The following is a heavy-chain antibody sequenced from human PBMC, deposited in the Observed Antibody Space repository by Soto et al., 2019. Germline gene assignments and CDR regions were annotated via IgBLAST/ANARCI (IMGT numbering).Heavy chain of an antibody. J-gene: IGHJ3*02. CDR3: ARGIAAAGTGFDI. CDR1: GFTFSSYA. V-gene: IGHV3-30-3*01. CDR2: ISYDGSNK. D-gene: IGHD6-13*01. Sequence: GGSLRLSCAASGFTFSSYAMHWVRQAPGKGLEWVAVISYDGSNKYYADSVKGRFTISRDNSKNTLYLQMNSLRAEDTAVYYCARGIAAAGTGFDIWGQGTMVTVS.